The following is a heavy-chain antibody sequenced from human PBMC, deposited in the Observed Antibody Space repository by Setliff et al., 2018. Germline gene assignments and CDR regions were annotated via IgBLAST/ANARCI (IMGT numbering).Heavy chain of an antibody. V-gene: IGHV1-18*01. CDR1: GYTLSNSI. CDR2: FDPEDGET. CDR3: SRLVRYCTTTTCQSVPGAEV. D-gene: IGHD2-8*01. J-gene: IGHJ4*02. Sequence: GASVKVSCKASGYTLSNSILSWVRQAPGKGLEWMGGFDPEDGETIYAQKFQGRVTMTTDTSTSTAYMELRSLRSDDTAVYYCSRLVRYCTTTTCQSVPGAEVWGQGTLVTVSS.